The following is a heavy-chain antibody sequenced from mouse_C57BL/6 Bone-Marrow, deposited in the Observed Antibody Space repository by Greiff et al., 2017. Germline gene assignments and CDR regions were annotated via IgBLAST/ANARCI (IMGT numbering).Heavy chain of an antibody. CDR1: GYTFTSST. Sequence: VQLQQSGAELARPGASVKMSCKASGYTFTSSTMHWVKQRPGQGLEWIGYINPSSGYTKYNQKFKDKATLTADKSSSTAYMQLSSLTSEDSAVYYCARWKGAWFAYWGQGTLVTVSA. V-gene: IGHV1-4*01. CDR2: INPSSGYT. J-gene: IGHJ3*01. CDR3: ARWKGAWFAY.